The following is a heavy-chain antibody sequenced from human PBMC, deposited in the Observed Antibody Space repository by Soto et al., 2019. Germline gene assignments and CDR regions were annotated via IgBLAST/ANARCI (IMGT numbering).Heavy chain of an antibody. Sequence: ASVKVSCKASGYTFPTYGITWVRQAPGQGLEWMGWISTYDGNTNYAQKLQGRVTMTKDTSTSTAYMELRSLRSDDTAVYYCARDRGRSCIGGTCPFDYWGQGTMGTVYS. J-gene: IGHJ4*02. CDR2: ISTYDGNT. CDR1: GYTFPTYG. CDR3: ARDRGRSCIGGTCPFDY. D-gene: IGHD2-15*01. V-gene: IGHV1-18*01.